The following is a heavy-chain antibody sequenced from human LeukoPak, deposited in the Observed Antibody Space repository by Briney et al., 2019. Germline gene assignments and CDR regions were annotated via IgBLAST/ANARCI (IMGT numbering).Heavy chain of an antibody. V-gene: IGHV4-59*11. J-gene: IGHJ6*02. Sequence: SETLSLTCTVSGGSISSHYWSWIRQPPGKGLEWIGHIYHSGSTNNNPSLKSRVTMSVDTSKNQFSLNLSSVTAADTAVYYCARKGQWLVSGSYYYGMDVWGQGTTVTVSS. D-gene: IGHD6-19*01. CDR2: IYHSGST. CDR3: ARKGQWLVSGSYYYGMDV. CDR1: GGSISSHY.